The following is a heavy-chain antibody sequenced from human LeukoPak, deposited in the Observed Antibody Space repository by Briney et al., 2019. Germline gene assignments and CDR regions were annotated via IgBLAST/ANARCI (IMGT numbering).Heavy chain of an antibody. D-gene: IGHD6-19*01. J-gene: IGHJ4*02. Sequence: SETLSLTCAVYGGSFSGFYWSWIRQPPGKGLEWIGEINHSGSTNYNPSPKSRLTISVDTSKNQFSLKLSSVTAADTAVYYCARESFSSGWYLPRPYYFDYWGQGTLVTVSS. V-gene: IGHV4-34*01. CDR1: GGSFSGFY. CDR2: INHSGST. CDR3: ARESFSSGWYLPRPYYFDY.